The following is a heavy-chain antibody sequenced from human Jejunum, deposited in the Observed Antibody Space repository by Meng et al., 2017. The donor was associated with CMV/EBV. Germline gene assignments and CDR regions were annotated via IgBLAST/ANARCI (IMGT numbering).Heavy chain of an antibody. CDR2: IDHGGNKI. J-gene: IGHJ4*02. CDR3: ANDPRYTEIE. Sequence: EVQLLESAGGLVQPGGSLRLSCTASGFSFSDYAMSWVRQAPGKGLEWVSGIDHGGNKIYYADPVRGRFTVSRDNAKNTVSLQMNSLRAEDTAMYYCANDPRYTEIEWGQGTLVTVSS. CDR1: GFSFSDYA. D-gene: IGHD5-12*01. V-gene: IGHV3-23*03.